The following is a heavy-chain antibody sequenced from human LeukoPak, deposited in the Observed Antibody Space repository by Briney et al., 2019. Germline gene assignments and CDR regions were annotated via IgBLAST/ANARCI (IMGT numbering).Heavy chain of an antibody. CDR3: ARESTVTLRLYAFDI. J-gene: IGHJ3*02. Sequence: VKPSETLSLTCTVSGYSISSGYYWGWIRQPPGKGLEWIGSIYHSGSTYYNPSLKSRVTISVDTSKNQFSLKLSSVTAADTAVYYCARESTVTLRLYAFDIWGQGTMVTVSS. V-gene: IGHV4-38-2*02. CDR2: IYHSGST. D-gene: IGHD4-17*01. CDR1: GYSISSGYY.